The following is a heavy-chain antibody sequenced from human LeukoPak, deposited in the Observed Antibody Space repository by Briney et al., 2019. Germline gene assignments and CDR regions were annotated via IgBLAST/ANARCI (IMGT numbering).Heavy chain of an antibody. D-gene: IGHD3-16*01. V-gene: IGHV4-59*01. CDR2: IYYSGST. CDR1: GGSISSYY. J-gene: IGHJ5*02. Sequence: PSETLSLTCTVSGGSISSYYWSWIRQPPGRGLEWIGYIYYSGSTNYNPSLKSRVTISVDTSKNQFSLKLSSVTAADTAVYYCARGGAGKGDWFDPWGQGTLVTVSS. CDR3: ARGGAGKGDWFDP.